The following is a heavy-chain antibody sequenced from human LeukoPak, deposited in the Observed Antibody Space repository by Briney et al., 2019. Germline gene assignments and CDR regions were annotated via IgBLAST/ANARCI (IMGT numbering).Heavy chain of an antibody. CDR1: GGSFSGYY. CDR3: ARGQIVVVPAAMGYYYYMDV. D-gene: IGHD2-2*01. J-gene: IGHJ6*03. CDR2: IIHSGST. Sequence: PSETLSLTCAVYGGSFSGYYWSWIRQPPGKGLEWIGEIIHSGSTNYNPSLKSRVTISVDTSKNQFSLKLSSVTAADTAVYYCARGQIVVVPAAMGYYYYMDVWGKGTTVTVSS. V-gene: IGHV4-34*01.